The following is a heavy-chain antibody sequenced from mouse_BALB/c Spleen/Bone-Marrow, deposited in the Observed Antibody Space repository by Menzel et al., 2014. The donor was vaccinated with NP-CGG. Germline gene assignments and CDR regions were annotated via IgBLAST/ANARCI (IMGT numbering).Heavy chain of an antibody. CDR2: IYPGDGDT. J-gene: IGHJ4*01. CDR3: ASVYDYGRGYAMDY. V-gene: IGHV1-80*01. Sequence: VQGVESGAEVMRPGSSVNISCKASGYAFGNYGMNWVKQRPGQGLERIGQIYPGDGDTNYNGKFKGRVTLTADKSSSTAYMQLSSLTSEDSAVYFCASVYDYGRGYAMDYWGQGTSVTVSS. CDR1: GYAFGNYG. D-gene: IGHD2-4*01.